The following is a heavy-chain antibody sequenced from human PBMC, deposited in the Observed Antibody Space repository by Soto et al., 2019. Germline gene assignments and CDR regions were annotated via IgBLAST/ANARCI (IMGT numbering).Heavy chain of an antibody. D-gene: IGHD4-17*01. CDR2: IIPILGIA. CDR1: GGTFSSYT. J-gene: IGHJ2*01. Sequence: QVQLVQSGAEVKKPGSSVKVSCKASGGTFSSYTISWVRQAPGQGLEWMGRIIPILGIANYAQKFQGRVTITADKXTXKAYMELSSLRSEDTAVYYCARGSYGDYVYYWYFDLWGRGTLVTVSS. CDR3: ARGSYGDYVYYWYFDL. V-gene: IGHV1-69*02.